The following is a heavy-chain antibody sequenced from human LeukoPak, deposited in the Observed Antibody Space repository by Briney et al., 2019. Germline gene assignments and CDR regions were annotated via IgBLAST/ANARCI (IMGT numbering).Heavy chain of an antibody. Sequence: GGSLRLSCAASGFTFSSYWMHWVRQAPGKGLVWVSRINGDGSSTTYADSVKGRFTISRDNAKDTLYLQMNSLRAENTAVYYCARDGSNPFRFRYYYYSMDVWGQGTTVTVSS. CDR2: INGDGSST. D-gene: IGHD4-4*01. CDR1: GFTFSSYW. J-gene: IGHJ6*02. V-gene: IGHV3-74*01. CDR3: ARDGSNPFRFRYYYYSMDV.